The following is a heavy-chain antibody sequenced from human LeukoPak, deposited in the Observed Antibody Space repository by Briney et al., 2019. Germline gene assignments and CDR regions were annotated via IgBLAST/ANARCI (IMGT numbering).Heavy chain of an antibody. V-gene: IGHV3-23*01. CDR1: GFTFRNFA. D-gene: IGHD6-19*01. CDR3: AKEVTGWYPFDS. Sequence: PGGSLRLSCAASGFTFRNFAMTWVRQAPGKGLEWVSAVSGDGSGTCYADSVKGRFTISRDNSKNTVSLQMNSLRDDDTAIYYCAKEVTGWYPFDSWGQGTLVTVSS. CDR2: VSGDGSGT. J-gene: IGHJ4*02.